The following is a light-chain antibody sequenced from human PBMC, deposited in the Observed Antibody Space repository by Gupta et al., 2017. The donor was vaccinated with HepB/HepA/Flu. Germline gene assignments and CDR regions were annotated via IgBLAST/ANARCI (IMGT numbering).Light chain of an antibody. CDR3: LLYYGGAWV. Sequence: QTVVTQEPSLTVSPGGTVTLTCASSTGAVTSGSYPIWFQQKPGQAPRTLIYNTRNRHSWTPARFSGSLFGDKAALTLSKVRPDDEAEYYCLLYYGGAWVFGGGTKVTVL. V-gene: IGLV7-43*01. CDR2: NTR. CDR1: TGAVTSGSY. J-gene: IGLJ3*02.